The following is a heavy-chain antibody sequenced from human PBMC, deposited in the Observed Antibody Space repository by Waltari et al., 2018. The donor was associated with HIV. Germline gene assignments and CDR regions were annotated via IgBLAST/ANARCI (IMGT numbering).Heavy chain of an antibody. CDR2: IYTRGCT. D-gene: IGHD3-9*01. CDR3: ARDLTGPHHWFDP. J-gene: IGHJ5*02. CDR1: GGPISSGSYN. Sequence: QVQLQESGPGLVKPSQPMSLTCTVPGGPISSGSYNRSCLRQPAGKGLECIGRIYTRGCTNYNPSLKSRVNISVDTSKNQFSRKLSSVTAADTAVYYCARDLTGPHHWFDPWGQGTLVTVSS. V-gene: IGHV4-61*02.